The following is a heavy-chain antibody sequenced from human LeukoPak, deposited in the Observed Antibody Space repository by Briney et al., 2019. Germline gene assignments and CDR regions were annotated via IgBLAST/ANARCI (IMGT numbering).Heavy chain of an antibody. CDR3: ARARSSPTTIFDY. CDR1: GYTFTSYG. CDR2: ISAYNGNT. J-gene: IGHJ4*02. D-gene: IGHD3-3*01. Sequence: ASVKVSCKASGYTFTSYGISWVRQAPGQGLEWMGWISAYNGNTNYAQKLQGRVTMTTVTSTSTAYMELRNLRSDDTAVYYCARARSSPTTIFDYWGQGTLVTVSS. V-gene: IGHV1-18*01.